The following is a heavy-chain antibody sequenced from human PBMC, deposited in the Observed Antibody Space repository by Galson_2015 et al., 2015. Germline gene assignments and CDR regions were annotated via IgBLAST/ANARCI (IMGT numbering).Heavy chain of an antibody. D-gene: IGHD1-26*01. V-gene: IGHV3-23*01. CDR2: ISGSGGST. Sequence: SLRLSCAASGFTFSSYAMSWVRQAPGKGLEWVSAISGSGGSTYYADSVKGRFTISRDNSKNTLYLQMNSLRAEDTAVYYCAWLSGSYYTFDYWCQGTLVTVSS. J-gene: IGHJ4*02. CDR1: GFTFSSYA. CDR3: AWLSGSYYTFDY.